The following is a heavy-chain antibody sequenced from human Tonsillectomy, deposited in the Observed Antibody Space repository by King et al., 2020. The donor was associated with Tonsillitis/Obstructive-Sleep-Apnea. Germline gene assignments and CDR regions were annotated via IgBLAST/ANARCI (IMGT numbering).Heavy chain of an antibody. D-gene: IGHD4-17*01. CDR1: GFTFSSYS. V-gene: IGHV3-48*04. J-gene: IGHJ6*02. CDR3: ARRDYGDSYYYYGLDV. Sequence: VQLVESGGGLVQPGGSLRLSCAASGFTFSSYSMNWVRQAPGKGLEWVSYISGSSSTIYYADSVKGRFTISRDNAKKSLYLQMNSLRAEDTAVYFCARRDYGDSYYYYGLDVWGQGTTVTVSS. CDR2: ISGSSSTI.